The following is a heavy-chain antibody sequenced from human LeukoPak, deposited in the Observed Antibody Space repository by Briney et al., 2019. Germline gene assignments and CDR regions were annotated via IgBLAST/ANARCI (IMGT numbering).Heavy chain of an antibody. CDR1: GFTVNTNY. D-gene: IGHD3-10*01. Sequence: GGPLRLSCAASGFTVNTNYMSWVRQAPGKGLEWVSVIYTGGYTYYADSAKGRFTISRDNSKNTLYLQMNSLRAEDTAVYYCARALGHYYGSGGNYYFDYWGQGTLVTVSS. CDR2: IYTGGYT. V-gene: IGHV3-53*01. CDR3: ARALGHYYGSGGNYYFDY. J-gene: IGHJ4*02.